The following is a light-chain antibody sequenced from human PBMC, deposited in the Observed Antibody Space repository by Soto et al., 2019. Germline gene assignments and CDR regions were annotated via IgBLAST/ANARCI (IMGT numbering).Light chain of an antibody. CDR3: CSYASSTSYV. V-gene: IGLV2-14*01. CDR2: DVT. Sequence: QSVLTQPASVSGSPGQSITISCTGTSGDVGGYNFVSWYRQYPGKAPKLMIHDVTARPSGVSIRFSGSKSGTTASLTISGLQPEDEADYYCCSYASSTSYVFGTGTKVTVL. CDR1: SGDVGGYNF. J-gene: IGLJ1*01.